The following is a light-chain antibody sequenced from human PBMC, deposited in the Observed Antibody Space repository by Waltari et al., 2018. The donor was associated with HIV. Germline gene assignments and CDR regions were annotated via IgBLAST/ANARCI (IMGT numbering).Light chain of an antibody. J-gene: IGKJ4*01. CDR2: WAS. CDR1: QSILYSSNNKNY. CDR3: QQYDSTPLT. V-gene: IGKV4-1*01. Sequence: DIVMTQSPDSLAVSLGERATINCKSSQSILYSSNNKNYLAWYQQKPGQPPKLLIYWASTRESGVPDRFSGSGSGTDFTLTISSLQAEDVAVYYCQQYDSTPLTFCGGTKVEIK.